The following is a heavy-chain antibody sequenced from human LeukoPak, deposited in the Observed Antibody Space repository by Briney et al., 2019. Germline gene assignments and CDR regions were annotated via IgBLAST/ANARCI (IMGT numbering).Heavy chain of an antibody. CDR2: IYHSGGT. Sequence: PSETLSLTCAVSGGSISSGGYSWSWIRQPPGKGLEWIGYIYHSGGTYYNPSLKSRVTISVDRSENQFSLKLSSVTAADTAVYYCARGGMVIGSGFDPWGQGTLVTVSS. CDR3: ARGGMVIGSGFDP. V-gene: IGHV4-30-2*01. J-gene: IGHJ5*02. D-gene: IGHD2-21*01. CDR1: GGSISSGGYS.